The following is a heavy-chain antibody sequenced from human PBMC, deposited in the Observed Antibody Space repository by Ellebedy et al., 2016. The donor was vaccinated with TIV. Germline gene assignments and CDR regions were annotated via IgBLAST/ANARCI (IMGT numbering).Heavy chain of an antibody. V-gene: IGHV3-15*01. D-gene: IGHD4-17*01. Sequence: GESLKISCAASGFTFSNAWMSWVRQAPGKGLEWVGRIKSKTDGGTTDYAAPVKGRFTISRDDSKNTLYLQMNSLKTEDTAVYYCTVLFDYGDYQPLDYWGQGTLVTVSS. CDR1: GFTFSNAW. J-gene: IGHJ4*02. CDR2: IKSKTDGGTT. CDR3: TVLFDYGDYQPLDY.